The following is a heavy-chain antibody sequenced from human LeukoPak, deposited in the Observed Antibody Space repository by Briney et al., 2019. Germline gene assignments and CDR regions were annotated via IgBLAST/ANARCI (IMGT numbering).Heavy chain of an antibody. J-gene: IGHJ2*01. V-gene: IGHV4-59*01. CDR1: GGSISSYY. CDR2: IYYSGST. CDR3: ARRDSTYWYFDV. Sequence: KPSETLSLTCTVSGGSISSYYWSWIRQPPGKGLEWIGYIYYSGSTNYNPSLKSRVTISVDMSKNQFSLKLSSVTAADTAVYYCARRDSTYWYFDVWGRGTLVTVSS. D-gene: IGHD2/OR15-2a*01.